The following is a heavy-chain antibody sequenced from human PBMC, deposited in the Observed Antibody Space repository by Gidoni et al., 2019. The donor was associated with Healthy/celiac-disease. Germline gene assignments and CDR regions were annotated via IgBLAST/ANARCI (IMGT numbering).Heavy chain of an antibody. J-gene: IGHJ6*02. Sequence: QVQLHESGPGLVKPSQTLSLTCTVPRGSISRGDYSWSWIRQPPGKGLEWIGYIYYSGSTYYNPSLKSRVTISVDTSKNQFSLKLSSVTAADTAVYYCAREGILTGVPLYYYYGMDVWGQGTTVTVSS. CDR1: RGSISRGDYS. CDR2: IYYSGST. D-gene: IGHD3-9*01. CDR3: AREGILTGVPLYYYYGMDV. V-gene: IGHV4-30-4*01.